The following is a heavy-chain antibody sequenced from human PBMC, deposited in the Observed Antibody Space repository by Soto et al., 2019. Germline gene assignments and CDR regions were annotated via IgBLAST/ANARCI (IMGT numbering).Heavy chain of an antibody. Sequence: QVQVVQSGVEVRRPGSSVKVSCKASGDTFKNCVISWVRQAPGQGLEWMGGIIPLFGTTDFDQRFQGRLTITTDESTTIAYMELSRLRSEDTASYYCAAELGFGKLSVVWGQGTRVIVSS. CDR3: AAELGFGKLSVV. J-gene: IGHJ6*02. CDR1: GDTFKNCV. V-gene: IGHV1-69*01. D-gene: IGHD3-10*01. CDR2: IIPLFGTT.